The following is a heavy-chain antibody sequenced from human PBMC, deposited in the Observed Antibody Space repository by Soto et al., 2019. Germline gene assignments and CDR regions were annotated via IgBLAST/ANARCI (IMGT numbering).Heavy chain of an antibody. V-gene: IGHV4-59*01. CDR3: ARDLWGYCGTNCYPLDV. D-gene: IGHD2-21*02. CDR2: MYNSGST. Sequence: SETLSLTCTVSGGSISGYYWSWIRRPPGKGLEWIGYMYNSGSTVYNPPFKSRVTIPVDTYKNQFSLKLSSVTAADTAIYYCARDLWGYCGTNCYPLDVWGQGTTVTVS. J-gene: IGHJ6*02. CDR1: GGSISGYY.